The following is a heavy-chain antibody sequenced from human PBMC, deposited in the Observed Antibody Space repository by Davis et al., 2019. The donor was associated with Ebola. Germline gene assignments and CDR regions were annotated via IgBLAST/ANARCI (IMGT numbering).Heavy chain of an antibody. J-gene: IGHJ6*02. CDR3: ARRVPRYYYYYGMDV. Sequence: PSETLSLTCTVSGGSISSGGYYWSWIRQHPGKGLEWIGYIYYSGSTYYNPSLKSRVTISVDTSKNQFSLKLSSVTAADTAVYYCARRVPRYYYYYGMDVWGQGTTVTVSS. CDR2: IYYSGST. CDR1: GGSISSGGYY. V-gene: IGHV4-31*03. D-gene: IGHD2-2*01.